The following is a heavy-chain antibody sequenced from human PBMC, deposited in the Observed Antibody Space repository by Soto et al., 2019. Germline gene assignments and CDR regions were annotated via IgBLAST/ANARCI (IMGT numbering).Heavy chain of an antibody. Sequence: PGGSLRLSCAASGFTFSSYSMNWVRQAPGKGLEWVSYISSSSSTIYHADSVKGRFTISRDNAKNSLYLQMNSLRDEDAAVYYCARDGRPFKYCSSTSCLPPTRHNWFDPWGQGTLVTVSS. CDR3: ARDGRPFKYCSSTSCLPPTRHNWFDP. V-gene: IGHV3-48*02. J-gene: IGHJ5*02. D-gene: IGHD2-2*01. CDR1: GFTFSSYS. CDR2: ISSSSSTI.